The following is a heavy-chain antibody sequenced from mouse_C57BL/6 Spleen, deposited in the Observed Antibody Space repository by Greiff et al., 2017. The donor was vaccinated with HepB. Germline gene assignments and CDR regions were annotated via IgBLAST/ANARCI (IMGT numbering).Heavy chain of an antibody. Sequence: EVQLQQSGPELVKPGASVKISCKASGYTFTDYYMNWVKQSHGKSLEWIGDINPNNGGTSYNQKFKGKATLTVDKSSSTAYMELRSLTSEDSAVYYCASGCTTGDYWGQGTTLTVSS. D-gene: IGHD1-1*01. CDR3: ASGCTTGDY. CDR1: GYTFTDYY. CDR2: INPNNGGT. V-gene: IGHV1-26*01. J-gene: IGHJ2*01.